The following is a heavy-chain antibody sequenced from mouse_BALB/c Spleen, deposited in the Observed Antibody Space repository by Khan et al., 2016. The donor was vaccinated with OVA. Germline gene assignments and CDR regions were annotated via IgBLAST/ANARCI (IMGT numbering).Heavy chain of an antibody. CDR1: GYSITSSYY. CDR3: GRGKWVRAWFAY. D-gene: IGHD2-1*01. Sequence: EVQLQESGPGLVKPSQSLSLTCSVTGYSITSSYYWNWIRQFPGNKLEWMGFISYDGNNNFNPSLKNRISITRDTSKNQFFLQLNSVTTEDTGTYFCGRGKWVRAWFAYWGQGTLVTVSA. CDR2: ISYDGNN. J-gene: IGHJ3*01. V-gene: IGHV3-6*02.